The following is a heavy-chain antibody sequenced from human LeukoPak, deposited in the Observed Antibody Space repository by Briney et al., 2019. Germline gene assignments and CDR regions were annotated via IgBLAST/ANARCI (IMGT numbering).Heavy chain of an antibody. CDR2: ISSSSSYI. J-gene: IGHJ4*02. Sequence: TGGSLRLSCAASGFTFSSYSMNWVRQAPGKGLEWVSSISSSSSYIYYADSVKGRFTISRDNAKNSLYLQMNSLRAEDTAVYYCARDSRIAVAGRGDYWGQGTLVTVSS. V-gene: IGHV3-21*01. CDR1: GFTFSSYS. CDR3: ARDSRIAVAGRGDY. D-gene: IGHD6-19*01.